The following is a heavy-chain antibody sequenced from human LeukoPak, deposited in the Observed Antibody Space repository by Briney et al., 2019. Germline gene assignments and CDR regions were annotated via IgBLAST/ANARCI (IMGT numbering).Heavy chain of an antibody. V-gene: IGHV4-61*02. CDR3: ARGFGSSHDAFDI. Sequence: SETLSLTCTVSGDSISSGDYYWSWIRQPAGKGLEWIGRISSSGSTNYNPSLKSRVTISVDTSKNQFSLKLSSVTAADTAVYYCARGFGSSHDAFDIWGQGTMVTVSS. CDR2: ISSSGST. J-gene: IGHJ3*02. D-gene: IGHD6-13*01. CDR1: GDSISSGDYY.